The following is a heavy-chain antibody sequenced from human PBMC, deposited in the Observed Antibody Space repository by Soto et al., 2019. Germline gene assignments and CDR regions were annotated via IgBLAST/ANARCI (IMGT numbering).Heavy chain of an antibody. J-gene: IGHJ4*02. CDR2: IWHNGKNK. CDR3: ARDPWQDEAMDY. CDR1: GFAFSKFG. Sequence: QVQVVESGGGVVQPGRSLRLSCATSGFAFSKFGMHWVRQVPGKGLEWVAVIWHNGKNKDYADYAKGRFTISSDNSKTILYLALNSLRVEDTAIYYCARDPWQDEAMDYWGQGTLVTVSS. V-gene: IGHV3-33*04.